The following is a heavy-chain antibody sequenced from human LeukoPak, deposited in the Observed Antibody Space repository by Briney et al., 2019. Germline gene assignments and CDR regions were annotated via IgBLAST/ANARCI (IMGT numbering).Heavy chain of an antibody. D-gene: IGHD2-2*03. J-gene: IGHJ3*01. CDR2: IYPGDSET. CDR3: TRQRGYRMTKDGFDV. CDR1: GYTFSDYW. V-gene: IGHV5-51*01. Sequence: GESLKISCKGSGYTFSDYWIGWVRHMPGKGLEWMTIIYPGDSETRYSPSLQGQVTISADRTINTDYLKWSSLKASDSGMYYCTRQRGYRMTKDGFDVWGQGTMVTVSS.